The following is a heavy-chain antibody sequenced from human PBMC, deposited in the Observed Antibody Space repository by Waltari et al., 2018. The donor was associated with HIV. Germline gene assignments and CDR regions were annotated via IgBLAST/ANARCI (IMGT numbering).Heavy chain of an antibody. CDR3: ARGTYYFDTSSGYPPLDL. V-gene: IGHV4-4*07. D-gene: IGHD3-22*01. CDR2: IYTSGST. Sequence: QVQLQQSGPRLMKPSETLSLTCIVSGGSINSYYWNWIRQPAGKALEWIGRIYTSGSTKYNPSIKSRVSMSIATSKNQFSLNLTSVTAADTAVYYCARGTYYFDTSSGYPPLDLWGRGTLVTVSS. CDR1: GGSINSYY. J-gene: IGHJ2*01.